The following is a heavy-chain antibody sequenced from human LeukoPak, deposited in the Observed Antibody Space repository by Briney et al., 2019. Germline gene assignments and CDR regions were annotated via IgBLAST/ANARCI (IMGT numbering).Heavy chain of an antibody. CDR3: ARGPTISETGYFDY. D-gene: IGHD1-1*01. CDR2: VNHRGDT. Sequence: PSETLSLTCAVYGGSFTGYYWSWIRPSPGKGLQWIAEVNHRGDTNYNPSVKGRVTISVDTSKNTFSLKVTSLTAADTAVYYCARGPTISETGYFDYWGQGTLVTVSS. V-gene: IGHV4-34*01. J-gene: IGHJ4*03. CDR1: GGSFTGYY.